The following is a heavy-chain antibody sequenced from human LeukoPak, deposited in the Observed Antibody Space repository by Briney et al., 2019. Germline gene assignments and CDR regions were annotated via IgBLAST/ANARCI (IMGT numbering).Heavy chain of an antibody. Sequence: SETLSLTCTVSAGSISSSNYYWGWIRQPPGKGLEWIGSIYYSGSTYYNPSLKSRVTISVDTSKNQFSLKLNSVTAADTAVYYCARLATLSTIAARGRSWFDPWGQGTLVTVSS. CDR3: ARLATLSTIAARGRSWFDP. V-gene: IGHV4-39*07. D-gene: IGHD6-6*01. CDR2: IYYSGST. CDR1: AGSISSSNYY. J-gene: IGHJ5*02.